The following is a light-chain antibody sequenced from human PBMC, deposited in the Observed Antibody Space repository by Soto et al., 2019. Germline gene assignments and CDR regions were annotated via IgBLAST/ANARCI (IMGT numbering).Light chain of an antibody. V-gene: IGLV1-51*01. CDR2: DDN. CDR1: SSNIGGNS. CDR3: GSWDSSLSAYV. J-gene: IGLJ1*01. Sequence: SVLTQPPSVSAAPGQKVTISCSGSSSNIGGNSVSWYQQLPGTAPKLLIYDDNKRPSGIPDRFSGSKSGTSATLGITGFQTGDEADYYCGSWDSSLSAYVFGTGTKVTVX.